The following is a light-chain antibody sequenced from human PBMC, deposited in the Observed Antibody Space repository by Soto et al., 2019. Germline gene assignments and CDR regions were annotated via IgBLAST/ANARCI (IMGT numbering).Light chain of an antibody. Sequence: QSVLTQAPSASGSPGQSVTISCTGTSSDVGDYNYVSWYQQHPGKAPKLMIYEVTKRPSGVPDRFSGSKSGNTASLTVSGLRAEDEADYFCSSYADRNNVIFGGGTKLTVL. V-gene: IGLV2-8*01. CDR2: EVT. CDR3: SSYADRNNVI. CDR1: SSDVGDYNY. J-gene: IGLJ2*01.